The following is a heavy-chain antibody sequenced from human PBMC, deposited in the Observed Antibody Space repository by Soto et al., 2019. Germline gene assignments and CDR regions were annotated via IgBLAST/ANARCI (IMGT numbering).Heavy chain of an antibody. J-gene: IGHJ4*02. CDR3: ARDEGDYDYVWGSYRYAANDY. Sequence: GGSLRLSCAASGFTFSSYAMHWVRQAPGKGLEWVAVISYDGSNKYYADSVKGRFTISRDNSKNTLYLQMNSLRAEDTAVYYCARDEGDYDYVWGSYRYAANDYWGQGTLVTVSS. CDR1: GFTFSSYA. V-gene: IGHV3-30-3*01. D-gene: IGHD3-16*02. CDR2: ISYDGSNK.